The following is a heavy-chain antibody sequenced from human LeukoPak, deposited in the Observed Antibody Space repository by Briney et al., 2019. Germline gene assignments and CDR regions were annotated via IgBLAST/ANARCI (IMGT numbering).Heavy chain of an antibody. D-gene: IGHD3-16*02. V-gene: IGHV4-59*08. CDR1: GGSIGTYY. CDR2: IYVTGT. CDR3: ARHIGGGIEDMDV. Sequence: SETLSLTCTVSGGSIGTYYWSWIRQSPGKGLEWIGYIYVTGTRYNPYLQSRVTISVDRSRNLFFLKMSSVTAADTAVYYCARHIGGGIEDMDVWGKGTKVIVSS. J-gene: IGHJ6*03.